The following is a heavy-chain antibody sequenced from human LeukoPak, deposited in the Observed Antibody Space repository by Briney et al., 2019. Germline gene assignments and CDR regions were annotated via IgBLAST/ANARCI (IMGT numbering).Heavy chain of an antibody. CDR3: AKDAQRGFDYSNSLEY. CDR2: IWNDGSDK. CDR1: GFTFSHYG. Sequence: PGRSLRLSCVASGFTFSHYGMHWVRQSPGKGLEWVAVIWNDGSDKYYGDSVKGRFTISRDSSRNTVYLNMDSLRAEDTARYYCAKDAQRGFDYSNSLEYWGQGTLVTVS. D-gene: IGHD4-11*01. V-gene: IGHV3-33*06. J-gene: IGHJ4*02.